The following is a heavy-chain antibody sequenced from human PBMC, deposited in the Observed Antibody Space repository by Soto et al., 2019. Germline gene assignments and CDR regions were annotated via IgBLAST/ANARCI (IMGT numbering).Heavy chain of an antibody. V-gene: IGHV1-69*06. J-gene: IGHJ6*02. CDR3: ARDVRYSSSSYSYYYGMDV. Sequence: QVQLVQSGAEVKKPGSSVKVSCKASGGTFSSYAISWVRQAPGQGLEWMGGIIPIFGTTNYAQKFQGRVTITADKSTSTAYMELSSLRSGDTAVYYCARDVRYSSSSYSYYYGMDVWGQGPTVTVSS. D-gene: IGHD6-6*01. CDR1: GGTFSSYA. CDR2: IIPIFGTT.